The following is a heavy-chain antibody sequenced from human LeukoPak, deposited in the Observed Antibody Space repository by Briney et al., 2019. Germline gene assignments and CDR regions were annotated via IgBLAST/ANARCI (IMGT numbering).Heavy chain of an antibody. V-gene: IGHV3-23*01. Sequence: GGPLRLSCAASGFTFSNYAITWIRQAPGKGLEWVSEISGSGESTYYGDSVKGRFTISRDNSKNTLYLQMNSLRAGDTAVYYCAREHWDLDYWGQGTLVTVSS. CDR3: AREHWDLDY. CDR2: ISGSGEST. D-gene: IGHD7-27*01. CDR1: GFTFSNYA. J-gene: IGHJ4*02.